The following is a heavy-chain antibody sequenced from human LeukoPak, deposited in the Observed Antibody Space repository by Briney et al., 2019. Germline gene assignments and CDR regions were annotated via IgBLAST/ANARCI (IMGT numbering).Heavy chain of an antibody. CDR3: ARAGIGATSFFDY. V-gene: IGHV4-59*01. CDR2: IYYSGST. Sequence: SETLSLSCTVSGVTLSSDYWSWIRQPPGKGLEWIGYIYYSGSTNYNPSLKRRGTISVDTSKNKFSLKLSSVTAADTAVYYCARAGIGATSFFDYWGQGTLVTVSS. CDR1: GVTLSSDY. D-gene: IGHD5-12*01. J-gene: IGHJ4*02.